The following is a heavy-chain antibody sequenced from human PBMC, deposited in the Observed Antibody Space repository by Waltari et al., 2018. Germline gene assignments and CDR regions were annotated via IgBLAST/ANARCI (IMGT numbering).Heavy chain of an antibody. D-gene: IGHD5-12*01. CDR3: ATYIGASVGTAAFDV. CDR2: MSYSGAT. V-gene: IGHV4-39*01. J-gene: IGHJ3*01. Sequence: QLQLQESGPDRLTPSETLSLTCSVSGVSITSTSHYWGWIRQPPGQGLEWIGTMSYSGATYSSPSLKSRVTISRDTSKNQLSLKLGSVTAADTAVYYCATYIGASVGTAAFDVWGQGTMVTVSS. CDR1: GVSITSTSHY.